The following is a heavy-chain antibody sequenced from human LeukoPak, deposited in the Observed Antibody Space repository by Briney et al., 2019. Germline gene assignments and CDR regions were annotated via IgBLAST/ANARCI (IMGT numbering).Heavy chain of an antibody. CDR1: GFTFSGSA. CDR3: ARAFISSGYYYGHWYFDL. D-gene: IGHD3-22*01. J-gene: IGHJ2*01. Sequence: GGSLKLSCAASGFTFSGSAMHWVRQASGKGLEWVGRIRSKANSYATAYAASVKGRFTISRDDSKNTAYLQMNSLRAEDTAVYYCARAFISSGYYYGHWYFDLWGRGTLVTVSS. CDR2: IRSKANSYAT. V-gene: IGHV3-73*01.